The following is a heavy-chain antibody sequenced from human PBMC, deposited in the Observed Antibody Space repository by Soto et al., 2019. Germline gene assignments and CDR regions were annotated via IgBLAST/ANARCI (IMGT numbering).Heavy chain of an antibody. D-gene: IGHD2-8*02. Sequence: SETLSLTCTVSGGSISSYYWSWIRQPPGKGLEWIGYIYYSGSTNYNPSLKSRVTISVDTSKNQFSLKLSSVTAADTAVYYCARGPTGPYYFDYWGQGTLVTVS. CDR1: GGSISSYY. J-gene: IGHJ4*02. CDR2: IYYSGST. V-gene: IGHV4-59*01. CDR3: ARGPTGPYYFDY.